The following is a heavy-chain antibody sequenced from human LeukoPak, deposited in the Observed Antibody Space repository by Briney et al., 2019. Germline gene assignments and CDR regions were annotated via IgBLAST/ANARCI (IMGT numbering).Heavy chain of an antibody. CDR2: INTDGTVT. D-gene: IGHD5-18*01. V-gene: IGHV3-74*01. Sequence: GGSLRLSCAASGFTFSKYWMLWVRQAPGKGLESVSRINTDGTVTTYADSVKGRFNISRDNSKNTVSLQMNNLRVEDTAIYYCAKNVMVKRYIDYWGQGTPVTVSS. CDR1: GFTFSKYW. J-gene: IGHJ4*02. CDR3: AKNVMVKRYIDY.